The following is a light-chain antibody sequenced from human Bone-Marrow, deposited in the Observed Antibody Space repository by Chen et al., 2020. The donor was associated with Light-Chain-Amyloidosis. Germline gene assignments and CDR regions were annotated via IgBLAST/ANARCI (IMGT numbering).Light chain of an antibody. CDR2: DNN. CDR1: SSNLGNNY. V-gene: IGLV1-51*01. Sequence: QSVLTQPLSVSAAPGQKVTISCSGSSSNLGNNYVSWYQHLPGTAPKLLIDDNNKQPSGIPDRFCGSKYGASATRGITELPPGKEADYYCGTWDSSLDTWMFGGGTKLSVL. J-gene: IGLJ3*02. CDR3: GTWDSSLDTWM.